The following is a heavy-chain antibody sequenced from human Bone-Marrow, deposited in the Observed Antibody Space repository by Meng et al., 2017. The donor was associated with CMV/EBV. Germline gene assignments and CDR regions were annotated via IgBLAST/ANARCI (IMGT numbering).Heavy chain of an antibody. CDR1: GFTFSSHW. V-gene: IGHV3-7*01. Sequence: GESLKISCAGSGFTFSSHWMSWVRQATGKGLEWVANINQDGSAQYYVDSVKGRLTISRDNAKNSLYLQMNSLRAEDTAVYYCGRVRIVYGLDVWGQGTTVTVSS. D-gene: IGHD2-15*01. J-gene: IGHJ6*02. CDR3: GRVRIVYGLDV. CDR2: INQDGSAQ.